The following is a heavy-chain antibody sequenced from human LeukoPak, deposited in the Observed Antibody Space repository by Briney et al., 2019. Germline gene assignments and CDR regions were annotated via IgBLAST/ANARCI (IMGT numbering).Heavy chain of an antibody. CDR3: ARAWGSYDLLTGRKPSWFDP. CDR1: GFTFSSSS. CDR2: ISSSSSYI. J-gene: IGHJ5*02. D-gene: IGHD3-9*01. V-gene: IGHV3-21*01. Sequence: GFLRLSCVASGFTFSSSSMNWVRQAPGKGLEWVSSISSSSSYIYYADSVKGRFTVSRDNAKNSLYLQMNSLRVEDTAVYYCARAWGSYDLLTGRKPSWFDPWGQGTLVTVSS.